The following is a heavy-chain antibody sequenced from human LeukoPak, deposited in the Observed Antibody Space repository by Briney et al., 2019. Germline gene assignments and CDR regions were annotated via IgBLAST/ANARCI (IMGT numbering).Heavy chain of an antibody. CDR2: IKQDGSEK. V-gene: IGHV3-7*01. J-gene: IGHJ4*02. CDR1: GFIFSSYW. Sequence: GGSLRLSCAASGFIFSSYWMGWVRQARGKGLEWVANIKQDGSEKYYVDSVKGRFTISRDNAKNSLYLQMNSLRAEDTAVYYCARDYPYDYVWGSYPVYWGQGNLVTVSS. D-gene: IGHD3-16*02. CDR3: ARDYPYDYVWGSYPVY.